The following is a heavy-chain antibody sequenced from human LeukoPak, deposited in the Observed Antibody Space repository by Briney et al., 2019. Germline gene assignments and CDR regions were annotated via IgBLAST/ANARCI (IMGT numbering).Heavy chain of an antibody. V-gene: IGHV4-59*01. D-gene: IGHD1-26*01. CDR2: IFHSGTT. CDR3: ARGDPVGLFGD. Sequence: SETLSLTCTMSGGSFSSDYWNWIRQPSGKGLEWIGYIFHSGTTNYNPSLKSRVTISVDTSKNHCSLRLSSVTAADTAVYYCARGDPVGLFGDWGQGILVTVSS. CDR1: GGSFSSDY. J-gene: IGHJ4*02.